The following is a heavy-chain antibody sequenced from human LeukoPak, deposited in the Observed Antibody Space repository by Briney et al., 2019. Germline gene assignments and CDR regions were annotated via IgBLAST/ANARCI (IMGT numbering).Heavy chain of an antibody. V-gene: IGHV3-15*01. J-gene: IGHJ4*02. D-gene: IGHD2-15*01. CDR1: GFTFTYAW. Sequence: GGSLRLSCAASGFTFTYAWMSWVRQAPGKGLELVGLIKTKTEGGATDYAAPVKGRFTISRDDSQNTAYLQMSSLKTEDTAVYYCTTDAYFDGGCRGGSCRYRFWGQGTLVTVSS. CDR3: TTDAYFDGGCRGGSCRYRF. CDR2: IKTKTEGGAT.